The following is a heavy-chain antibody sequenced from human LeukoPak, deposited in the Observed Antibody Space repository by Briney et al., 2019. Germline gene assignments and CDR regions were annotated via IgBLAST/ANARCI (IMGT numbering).Heavy chain of an antibody. J-gene: IGHJ4*02. CDR1: GYTFTSYA. D-gene: IGHD6-19*01. V-gene: IGHV1-3*01. CDR3: ARVGIAVAGDY. Sequence: ASVKVSCKASGYTFTSYAMYWVRQAPGQRLEWMGWINAGNGNTKYSQKFQGRVTITRDTSASTAYMELSSLRSEDTAVYYCARVGIAVAGDYWGQGTLVTVSS. CDR2: INAGNGNT.